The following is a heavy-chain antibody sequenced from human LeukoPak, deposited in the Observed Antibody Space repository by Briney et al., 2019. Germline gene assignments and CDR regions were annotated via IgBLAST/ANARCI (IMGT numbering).Heavy chain of an antibody. CDR3: ARDGITCTRDY. J-gene: IGHJ4*02. D-gene: IGHD1-7*01. V-gene: IGHV3-30*12. CDR1: GFTFSSYG. Sequence: GGSLRLSCAASGFTFSSYGIHWVRQAPGMGLEWVADSSFDGNSGYNADSVKGRFTISKDTAKNSLYLQMNSLRAEDTAVYYCARDGITCTRDYWGQGALVTVSS. CDR2: SSFDGNSG.